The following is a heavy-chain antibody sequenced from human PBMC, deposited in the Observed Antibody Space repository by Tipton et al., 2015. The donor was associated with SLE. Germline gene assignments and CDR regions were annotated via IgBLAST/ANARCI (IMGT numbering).Heavy chain of an antibody. J-gene: IGHJ2*01. Sequence: TLSLTCTVSGGAISSGGFYWGWIRQPAGEGLEGIGRIYTSGKPVHNPSLKSRITISMDLSNNPFSVNLSSVTASDTAVYYCAKTLAGATPGRYQSYWSFDLWGRGLRVIVSS. CDR3: AKTLAGATPGRYQSYWSFDL. CDR1: GGAISSGGFY. V-gene: IGHV4-61*02. D-gene: IGHD1-1*01. CDR2: IYTSGKP.